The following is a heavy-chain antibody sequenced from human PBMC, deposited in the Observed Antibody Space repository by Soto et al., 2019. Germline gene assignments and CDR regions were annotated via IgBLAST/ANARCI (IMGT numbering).Heavy chain of an antibody. Sequence: SAAVSLSGTGSGGSISSNSYYWGWIRQPPGKGLEWIGSVYYSGSTYYNPSLKSRVTISVDTSKNQFSLKLNSVTAADTAVYFCAGPSPDLRFFDWGPGPLVTVSS. V-gene: IGHV4-39*01. CDR3: AGPSPDLRFFD. J-gene: IGHJ4*02. CDR2: VYYSGST. D-gene: IGHD3-3*01. CDR1: GGSISSNSYY.